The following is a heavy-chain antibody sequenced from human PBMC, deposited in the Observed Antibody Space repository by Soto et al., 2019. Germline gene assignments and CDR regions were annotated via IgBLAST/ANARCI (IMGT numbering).Heavy chain of an antibody. Sequence: QVQLMQSGAEVKKPGASVKVSCKASGDTFTEYYIHWVRQAPGQGLEWMGTVNPSGGHTTYAQHFLGRVTMTRDTSTSTLYMALTSLTSEDTAVYYCASGGHVVVVTAALDYWGQGTLVTVSS. D-gene: IGHD2-21*02. CDR3: ASGGHVVVVTAALDY. CDR2: VNPSGGHT. J-gene: IGHJ4*02. CDR1: GDTFTEYY. V-gene: IGHV1-46*01.